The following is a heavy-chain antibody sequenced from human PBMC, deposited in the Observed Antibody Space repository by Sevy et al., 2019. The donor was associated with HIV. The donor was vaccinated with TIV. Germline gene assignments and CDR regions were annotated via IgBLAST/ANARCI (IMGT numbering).Heavy chain of an antibody. Sequence: ASVKVSCKASGYTFTSYYMHWVRQAPGQGLEWMGIINPSGGSTSYAQKFQGRVTMTRDTSTGTVYMELGSLSFEDTAVFYCARDSDNYDILTGYYPFDYWGQGTLVTVSS. CDR1: GYTFTSYY. CDR2: INPSGGST. CDR3: ARDSDNYDILTGYYPFDY. V-gene: IGHV1-46*01. D-gene: IGHD3-9*01. J-gene: IGHJ4*02.